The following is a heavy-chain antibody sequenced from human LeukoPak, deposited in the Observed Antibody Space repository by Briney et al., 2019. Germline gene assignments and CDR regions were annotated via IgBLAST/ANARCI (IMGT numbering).Heavy chain of an antibody. D-gene: IGHD7-27*01. Sequence: GESLKISCQGSGYSLISHWIGWVRQMPGKGLEWMGNIYPGDSDTSYSPSFQGHVTISVDKSTSTAYLQWSGLRASDTAMYYCARLRLGKTWFFDLWGQGTLVTVSS. CDR1: GYSLISHW. CDR3: ARLRLGKTWFFDL. J-gene: IGHJ5*01. CDR2: IYPGDSDT. V-gene: IGHV5-51*01.